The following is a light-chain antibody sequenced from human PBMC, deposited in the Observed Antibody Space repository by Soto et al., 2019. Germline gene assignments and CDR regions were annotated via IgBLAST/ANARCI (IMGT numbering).Light chain of an antibody. Sequence: EIVLTQSPGTLSLSPGERATLSCRASQSVSSSYLAWYQQKPGQAPRLLIYGASSRATGIQDRFSGSGSGTDFTLTISRLEPEEFAVYYCQQYGSSPPWTFGQGTKVEIK. CDR2: GAS. CDR3: QQYGSSPPWT. CDR1: QSVSSSY. J-gene: IGKJ1*01. V-gene: IGKV3-20*01.